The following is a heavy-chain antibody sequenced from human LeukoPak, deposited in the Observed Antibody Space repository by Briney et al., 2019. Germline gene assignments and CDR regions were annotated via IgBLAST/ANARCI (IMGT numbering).Heavy chain of an antibody. V-gene: IGHV3-20*04. CDR2: INWNGGST. CDR1: GFTFDDYG. CDR3: ARDEGGAQYQLLSHAFDI. D-gene: IGHD2-2*01. Sequence: GGSLRLSCAASGFTFDDYGMSWVRQAPGKGLEWVSDINWNGGSTGYADSVKGRFTISRDNAKNSLYLQMNSLRAEDTALYYCARDEGGAQYQLLSHAFDIWGQGTMVTVSS. J-gene: IGHJ3*02.